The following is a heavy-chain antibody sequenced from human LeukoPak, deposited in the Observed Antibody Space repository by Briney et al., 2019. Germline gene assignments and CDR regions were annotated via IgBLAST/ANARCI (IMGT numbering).Heavy chain of an antibody. D-gene: IGHD3-3*01. J-gene: IGHJ6*03. CDR3: ARGFPPFTIFGVVIPLDYYMDV. V-gene: IGHV3-74*01. CDR2: INSDGSST. Sequence: PGGSLRLSCAVSGFTFSSYWMHWVRQAPGKGLVWVSRINSDGSSTSYADSVKGRFTISRDNAKNTLYLQMNSLRAEDTAVYYCARGFPPFTIFGVVIPLDYYMDVWGKGTTVTVSS. CDR1: GFTFSSYW.